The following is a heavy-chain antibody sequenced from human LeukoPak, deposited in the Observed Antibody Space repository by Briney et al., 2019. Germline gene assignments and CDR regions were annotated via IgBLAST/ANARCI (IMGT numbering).Heavy chain of an antibody. CDR3: AKGSSVAGTIFGY. D-gene: IGHD6-19*01. CDR1: GFTVSTNY. CDR2: IYGDYST. Sequence: TGGSLRLSCAASGFTVSTNYMSWVRQAPGKGLEWVSVIYGDYSTDYADSVKGRFTISRDSSKNTLYLQMNSLRAEDTAVYYCAKGSSVAGTIFGYWGQGTLVTVSS. V-gene: IGHV3-66*01. J-gene: IGHJ4*02.